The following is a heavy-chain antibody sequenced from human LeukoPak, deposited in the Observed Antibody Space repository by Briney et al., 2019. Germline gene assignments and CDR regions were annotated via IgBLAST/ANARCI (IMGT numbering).Heavy chain of an antibody. Sequence: GASLKISCKGSGYSFTSYWIGWVRPMPGKRLELMGIIYPGDSDTSYSPSFHGQVTISADKSISTAYLQWSSLKASDTAMYYCASRYSYGSIDAFDIWGQGTMVTVSS. V-gene: IGHV5-51*01. CDR2: IYPGDSDT. CDR3: ASRYSYGSIDAFDI. D-gene: IGHD5-18*01. CDR1: GYSFTSYW. J-gene: IGHJ3*02.